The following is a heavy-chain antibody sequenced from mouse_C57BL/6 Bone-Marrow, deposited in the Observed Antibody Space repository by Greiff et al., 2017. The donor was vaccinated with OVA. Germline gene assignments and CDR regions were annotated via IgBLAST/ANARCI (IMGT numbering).Heavy chain of an antibody. Sequence: VQLQQSGAELARPGASVKLSCKASGYTFTSYGISWVKQSTGQGLEWIGEIYPRSGNTYYNEKFKGKATLTADKSSSTAYMELRSLTSEDSAVYIWAREYYGSSTWYAYWGQGTLGTVAA. V-gene: IGHV1-81*01. CDR1: GYTFTSYG. CDR3: AREYYGSSTWYAY. D-gene: IGHD1-1*01. J-gene: IGHJ3*01. CDR2: IYPRSGNT.